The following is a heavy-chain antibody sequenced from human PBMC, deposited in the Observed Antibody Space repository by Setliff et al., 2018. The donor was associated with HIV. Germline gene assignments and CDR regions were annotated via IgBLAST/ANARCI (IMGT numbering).Heavy chain of an antibody. J-gene: IGHJ3*02. CDR1: GYSFTFYG. CDR2: VSVYNGNT. D-gene: IGHD3-10*01. Sequence: GASVKVSCKASGYSFTFYGLHWVRQAPGQGLEWMGWVSVYNGNTKYAENFQDRLTLTTDASTGTGFMELRGLRSDDTAVYYCATPGVGAGAFDIWGQGTMVTVSS. V-gene: IGHV1-18*04. CDR3: ATPGVGAGAFDI.